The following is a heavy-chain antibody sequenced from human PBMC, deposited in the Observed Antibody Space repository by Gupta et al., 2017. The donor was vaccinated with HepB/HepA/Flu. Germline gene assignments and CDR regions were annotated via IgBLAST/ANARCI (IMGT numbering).Heavy chain of an antibody. Sequence: EVQLLYSGGVLVQPGGSLRLSCAASGFTFSSYAMSWVRQAPGKGLEWVSGISGSGGSTYYADAVKGRFTISRENAKKTWYLQMNSMRAEDTDLYYCAKERCLKMSGNDYRGHGTMVTVCS. J-gene: IGHJ4*01. V-gene: IGHV3-23*01. CDR1: GFTFSSYA. D-gene: IGHD2-2*01. CDR3: AKERCLKMSGNDY. CDR2: ISGSGGST.